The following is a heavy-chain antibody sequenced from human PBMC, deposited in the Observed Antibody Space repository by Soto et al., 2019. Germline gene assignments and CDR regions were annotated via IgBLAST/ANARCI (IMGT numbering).Heavy chain of an antibody. Sequence: SETLSLTCDVSSVSITSSNWWTWVRQPPGRGLEWLGKISHSGTVNYNATLRSRVTISVDKPKNQLSLKLMSVTAADTAVYYCARDYDGFDYWGPGILVTVSS. CDR3: ARDYDGFDY. J-gene: IGHJ4*02. D-gene: IGHD3-16*01. V-gene: IGHV4-4*02. CDR2: ISHSGTV. CDR1: SVSITSSNW.